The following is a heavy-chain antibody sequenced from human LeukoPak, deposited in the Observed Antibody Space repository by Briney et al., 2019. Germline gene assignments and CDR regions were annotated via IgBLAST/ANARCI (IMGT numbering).Heavy chain of an antibody. Sequence: GGSLRLSCAASGFTFSSYAMHWVRQAPGRGLEWVAVISYDGSNKYYADSVKGRFIISRDNSKNTLYLQMNSLRAEDTAAYYCAKGGDGYNYYFDYWGQETLVTVSS. D-gene: IGHD5-24*01. V-gene: IGHV3-30*04. CDR3: AKGGDGYNYYFDY. CDR1: GFTFSSYA. J-gene: IGHJ4*02. CDR2: ISYDGSNK.